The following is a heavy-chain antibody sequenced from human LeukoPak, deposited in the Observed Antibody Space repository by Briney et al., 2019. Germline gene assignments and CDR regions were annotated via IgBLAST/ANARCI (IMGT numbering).Heavy chain of an antibody. CDR1: GYTFAGYY. CDR3: ARDTWRVDTAMVTCLDY. Sequence: ASVKVSCKASGYTFAGYYMHWVRQATGQGLEWMGIINPSGGSTSYAQKFQGRVTMTRDMSTSTVYMELSSLRSEDTAVYYCARDTWRVDTAMVTCLDYWGQGTLVTVSS. CDR2: INPSGGST. V-gene: IGHV1-46*01. D-gene: IGHD5-18*01. J-gene: IGHJ4*02.